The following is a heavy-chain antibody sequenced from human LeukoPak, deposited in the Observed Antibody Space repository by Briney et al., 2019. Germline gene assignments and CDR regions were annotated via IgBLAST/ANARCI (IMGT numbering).Heavy chain of an antibody. J-gene: IGHJ4*02. CDR3: AKDRIAYSSRWHYFDY. CDR2: ISHDGNDK. Sequence: GGSLRLSCTASEFTFSSYDMHWVRQAPGKGLEWVAVISHDGNDKYYADSVKGRYTISRDNSKNTLYPQMKSLTFEDTAVYYCAKDRIAYSSRWHYFDYWGQGTLVTVSS. V-gene: IGHV3-30*18. D-gene: IGHD6-13*01. CDR1: EFTFSSYD.